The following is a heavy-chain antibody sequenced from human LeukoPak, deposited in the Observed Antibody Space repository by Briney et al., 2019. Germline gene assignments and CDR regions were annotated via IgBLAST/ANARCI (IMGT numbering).Heavy chain of an antibody. J-gene: IGHJ5*02. CDR2: IYYSGSI. CDR3: ARHEYSGSYYGLSWFDP. Sequence: PSETLSLTCTVSGGSISGSGYYWGWIRQPPGKGLEWIASIYYSGSIYYNPSLKSRVTISVDTSKNQLSLKLSSLTAADTAVYYCARHEYSGSYYGLSWFDPWGQGTLVTVSS. V-gene: IGHV4-39*01. D-gene: IGHD1-26*01. CDR1: GGSISGSGYY.